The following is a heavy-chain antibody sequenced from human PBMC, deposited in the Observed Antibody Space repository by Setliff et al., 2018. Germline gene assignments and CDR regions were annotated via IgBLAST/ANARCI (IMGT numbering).Heavy chain of an antibody. D-gene: IGHD6-13*01. CDR3: ARDPYSSSWYNWFDP. V-gene: IGHV1-18*01. CDR1: GYTFTSYG. Sequence: ASVKVSCKASGYTFTSYGISWVRQAPGQGLEWMGWISAYNGNTNYAQKLQGRVTMTTDTSASTAYMELRSLRSDDTAVYYCARDPYSSSWYNWFDPWGQGTLVTVSS. CDR2: ISAYNGNT. J-gene: IGHJ5*02.